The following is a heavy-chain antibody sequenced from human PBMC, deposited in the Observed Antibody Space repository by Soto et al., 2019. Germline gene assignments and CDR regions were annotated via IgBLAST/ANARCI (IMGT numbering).Heavy chain of an antibody. J-gene: IGHJ4*02. Sequence: QVQLQQWGAGLLKPSETLSLTCAVYGGSFSGYYWSWIRQPSGKGLEWIGEINHSGSTNYNPSLKSRVTISVDTSKNQFSLKLSSVTAADTAVYYCARGYQQWLADYWGQGTLVTVSS. CDR2: INHSGST. V-gene: IGHV4-34*01. CDR3: ARGYQQWLADY. CDR1: GGSFSGYY. D-gene: IGHD6-19*01.